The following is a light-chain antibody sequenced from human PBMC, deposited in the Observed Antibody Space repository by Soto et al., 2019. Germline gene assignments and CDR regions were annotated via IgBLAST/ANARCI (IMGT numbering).Light chain of an antibody. J-gene: IGKJ1*01. CDR3: QHYNSYSWT. Sequence: DIQMTQSPSTLPASVGDRVTITCRATQSVSSWLAWYQQKPGKAPNLLIYDVSSLESGVPSRFSGSGSGTDFTLTISSLQPDDFATYYCQHYNSYSWTFGQRTKVAIK. V-gene: IGKV1-5*01. CDR2: DVS. CDR1: QSVSSW.